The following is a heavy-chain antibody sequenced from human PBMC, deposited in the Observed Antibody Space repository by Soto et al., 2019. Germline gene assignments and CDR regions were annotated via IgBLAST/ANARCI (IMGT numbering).Heavy chain of an antibody. CDR3: ASRDYNDAFDI. CDR2: VFYSGNT. V-gene: IGHV4-59*01. CDR1: GVSISTYY. D-gene: IGHD4-4*01. J-gene: IGHJ3*02. Sequence: QVQLQESGPGLVKPSETLSLTCTVSGVSISTYYWTWIRQPPGKGLEWIGQVFYSGNTNYNPSLKSRVTISVDASRTQVSLRLCSVTAADTAMYYCASRDYNDAFDIWSQSTLVTVSS.